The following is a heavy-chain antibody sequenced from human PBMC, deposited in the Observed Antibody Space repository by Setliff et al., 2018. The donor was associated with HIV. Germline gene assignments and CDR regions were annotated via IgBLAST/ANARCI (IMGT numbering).Heavy chain of an antibody. V-gene: IGHV4-59*08. CDR2: GYYSGVT. J-gene: IGHJ4*02. CDR1: GGSISNYY. D-gene: IGHD2-21*02. CDR3: ARSSRGSLRDLDY. Sequence: SETLSLTCTVSGGSISNYYWSWIRQPPGKGLEWIGCGYYSGVTHYDPSLKSRVSISVDASKNQFSLRLNSVTVADTAVYFCARSSRGSLRDLDYWGPGTLVTVSS.